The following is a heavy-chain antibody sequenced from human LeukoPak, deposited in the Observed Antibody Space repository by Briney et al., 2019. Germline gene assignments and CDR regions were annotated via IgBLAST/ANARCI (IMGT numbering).Heavy chain of an antibody. V-gene: IGHV3-7*01. Sequence: GGSLRLSCAASGFTVSSNEMSWVRQAPGKGLEWVANIKQDGSEKYYVDSVKGRFTISRDNAKNSLYLQMNSLRAEDTAVYYCASYLSYSSGWPDYFDYWGQGTLVTVSS. CDR2: IKQDGSEK. CDR3: ASYLSYSSGWPDYFDY. D-gene: IGHD6-19*01. CDR1: GFTVSSNE. J-gene: IGHJ4*02.